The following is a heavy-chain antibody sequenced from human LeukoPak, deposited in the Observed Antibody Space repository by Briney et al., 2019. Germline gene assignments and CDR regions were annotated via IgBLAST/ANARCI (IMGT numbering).Heavy chain of an antibody. J-gene: IGHJ4*02. CDR3: ARATERPFGVVITQVDFDY. V-gene: IGHV3-21*01. CDR2: ISSSSSYI. D-gene: IGHD3-3*01. Sequence: PGGSLRPSCAASGFTFSSYSMNWVRQAPGKGLEWVSSISSSSSYIYYADSVKGRFTISRDNAKNSLYLQMNSLRAEDTAVYYCARATERPFGVVITQVDFDYWGQGTLVTVSS. CDR1: GFTFSSYS.